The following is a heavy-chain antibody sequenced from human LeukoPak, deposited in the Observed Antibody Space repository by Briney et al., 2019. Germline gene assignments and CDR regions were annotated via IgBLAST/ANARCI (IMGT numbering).Heavy chain of an antibody. Sequence: GGSLRLSCAASGFAFTNAWMTWVRQAPGKGLEWVGLIKAKPDGGTTDYAAPVKGRFTVSRDDSKNTLYLQMNSLKTEDTAVYYCSTYYSGGTCYYWGQGTLVTVSS. V-gene: IGHV3-15*01. CDR1: GFAFTNAW. CDR2: IKAKPDGGTT. J-gene: IGHJ4*02. CDR3: STYYSGGTCYY. D-gene: IGHD2-15*01.